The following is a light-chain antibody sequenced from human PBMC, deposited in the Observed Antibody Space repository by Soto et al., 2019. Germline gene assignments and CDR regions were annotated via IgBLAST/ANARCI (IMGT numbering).Light chain of an antibody. Sequence: AIRMTQSPSSFSASTGDRVTITCRASRGISSYLAWYQQKPGKAPKLLIYAASTLQSGVPSRFSGSGSGTDFTLTISCLQSEDFATYYCQQYYSYPNTFGQGTKLEIK. J-gene: IGKJ2*01. CDR3: QQYYSYPNT. CDR1: RGISSY. CDR2: AAS. V-gene: IGKV1-8*01.